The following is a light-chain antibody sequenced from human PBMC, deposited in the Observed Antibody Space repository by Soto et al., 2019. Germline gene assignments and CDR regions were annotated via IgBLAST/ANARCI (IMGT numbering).Light chain of an antibody. CDR2: VVS. Sequence: QSALTQPASVSGSPGQSITISCTGTSSDVGRYDYVSWYQHHPGKAPKLIIYVVSDRPSGVSNRFSGSKSGNTASLTISGLQAEDEADYYCSSFTDSRVYVFGSGTKVT. CDR3: SSFTDSRVYV. V-gene: IGLV2-14*01. CDR1: SSDVGRYDY. J-gene: IGLJ1*01.